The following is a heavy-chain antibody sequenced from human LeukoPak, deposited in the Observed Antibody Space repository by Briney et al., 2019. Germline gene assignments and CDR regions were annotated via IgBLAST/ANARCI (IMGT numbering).Heavy chain of an antibody. V-gene: IGHV1-69*05. CDR2: IAPIFGTP. D-gene: IGHD2/OR15-2a*01. CDR1: GGTFDRYA. Sequence: GASVTVSCKASGGTFDRYAISGVRRAPGQEREGMGGIAPIFGTPNYAQNLQGRVTITTDESTSTAYMELSSLRSDDTAVYYCAIYFRSNHYYFYYMAVWGTGTTVTDSS. J-gene: IGHJ6*03. CDR3: AIYFRSNHYYFYYMAV.